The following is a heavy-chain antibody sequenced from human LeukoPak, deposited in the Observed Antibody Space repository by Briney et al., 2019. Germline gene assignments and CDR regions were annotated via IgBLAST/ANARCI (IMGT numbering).Heavy chain of an antibody. V-gene: IGHV4-39*07. CDR1: GGSISSSSYY. Sequence: SETLSLTCTVSGGSISSSSYYWGWIRQPPGKGLEWIGSIYYSGSTNYNPSLKSRVTISVDTSKNQFSLKLSSVTAADTAVYYCAREGGATSWFDPWGQGTLVTVSS. J-gene: IGHJ5*02. CDR3: AREGGATSWFDP. D-gene: IGHD1-26*01. CDR2: IYYSGST.